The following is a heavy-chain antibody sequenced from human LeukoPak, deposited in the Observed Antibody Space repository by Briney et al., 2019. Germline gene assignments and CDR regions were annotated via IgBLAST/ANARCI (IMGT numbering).Heavy chain of an antibody. Sequence: LGASVKVSCTASGYTFTSYDIHWVRQAAGQGLEWMGWMNPNSGNTGYAQKFQGRVTMTRNTSISTAYMELSSLRSEDTAVYYCAREYSSGWYESRALDIWGQGTMVTVSS. CDR1: GYTFTSYD. J-gene: IGHJ3*02. V-gene: IGHV1-8*01. CDR2: MNPNSGNT. CDR3: AREYSSGWYESRALDI. D-gene: IGHD6-19*01.